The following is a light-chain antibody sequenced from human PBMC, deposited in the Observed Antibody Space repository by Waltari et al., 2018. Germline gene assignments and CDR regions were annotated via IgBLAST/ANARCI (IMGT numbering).Light chain of an antibody. V-gene: IGLV2-23*02. J-gene: IGLJ2*01. CDR3: CSYAGRQV. CDR2: DVS. Sequence: QSALTQPASVPGPPGQSLTISCTGTSSHAGAYDHVSWYQQHPGKAPKLMIYDVSKRPSGVSNRFSGSKSGTTASLTSSGLQAEDEDDYYCCSYAGRQVFGGGTKLTVL. CDR1: SSHAGAYDH.